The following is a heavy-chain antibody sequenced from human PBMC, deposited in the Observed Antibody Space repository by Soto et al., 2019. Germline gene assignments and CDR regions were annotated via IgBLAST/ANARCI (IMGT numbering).Heavy chain of an antibody. CDR3: ARYCSGGSCDPVYYYGMDV. V-gene: IGHV1-8*01. D-gene: IGHD2-15*01. CDR2: MNPNSGNT. CDR1: GNTFPSYD. J-gene: IGHJ6*02. Sequence: ASVKVTCKASGNTFPSYDFNWVRQATGQGLEWMGWMNPNSGNTGYAQKFQGRVTLTRNTSISTAYMEPSSLRSDDTAVYYCARYCSGGSCDPVYYYGMDVWGQGTTVTVSS.